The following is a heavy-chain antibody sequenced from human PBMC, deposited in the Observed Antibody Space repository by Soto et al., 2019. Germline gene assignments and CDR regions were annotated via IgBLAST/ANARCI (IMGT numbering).Heavy chain of an antibody. D-gene: IGHD7-27*01. Sequence: QVQLVQSGAEVKKPGSSVKVSCKASGGTFSSYAISWVRQAPGQGLEWMGGIIPIFGTANYAQKFQGRVTITADKSTSTAYMELSSLRSEDTAVYYGARHRSMSHTPLGGMDVLGQGTTVTVSS. CDR2: IIPIFGTA. CDR1: GGTFSSYA. CDR3: ARHRSMSHTPLGGMDV. J-gene: IGHJ6*02. V-gene: IGHV1-69*06.